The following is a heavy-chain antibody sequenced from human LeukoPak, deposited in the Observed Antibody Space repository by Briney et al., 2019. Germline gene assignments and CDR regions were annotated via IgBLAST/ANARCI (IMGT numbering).Heavy chain of an antibody. J-gene: IGHJ4*02. Sequence: QPGGSLRLSCAASGFTFSSYWMHWFRQAPGKGLVWVSQINTDGTSTTYADSVKGRFTISRHNAKNTLYLQMNSLRAEDTAVYYCARGSADPYWGQGTQVTVSS. D-gene: IGHD1-26*01. CDR1: GFTFSSYW. CDR2: INTDGTST. V-gene: IGHV3-74*01. CDR3: ARGSADPY.